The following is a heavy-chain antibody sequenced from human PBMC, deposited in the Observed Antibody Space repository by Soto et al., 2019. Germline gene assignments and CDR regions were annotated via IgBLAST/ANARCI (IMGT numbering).Heavy chain of an antibody. D-gene: IGHD6-19*01. CDR2: INHSGST. J-gene: IGHJ6*02. V-gene: IGHV4-34*01. CDR1: GGSFSGYY. Sequence: NPSETLSLTCAVYGGSFSGYYWSWIRQPPGKGLEWIGEINHSGSTNYNPSLKSRVTISVDTSKNQFSLKLSSVTAADTAVYYCARGLGRSSGWYGRGFGMDVWGQGTTVTVSS. CDR3: ARGLGRSSGWYGRGFGMDV.